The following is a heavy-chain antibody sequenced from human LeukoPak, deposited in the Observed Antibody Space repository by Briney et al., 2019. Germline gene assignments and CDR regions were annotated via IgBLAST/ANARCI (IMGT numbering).Heavy chain of an antibody. J-gene: IGHJ4*02. Sequence: GGSLRLSCAASGFTFSSYSMNWGPQAPGKGLEWVSSISSSSSYIYYADSVKGRFTISRDNAKNSLYLQMNSLRAEDTAVYYCARGGVPAAKNPADYWGQGTLVTVSS. CDR1: GFTFSSYS. V-gene: IGHV3-21*01. CDR2: ISSSSSYI. CDR3: ARGGVPAAKNPADY. D-gene: IGHD2-2*01.